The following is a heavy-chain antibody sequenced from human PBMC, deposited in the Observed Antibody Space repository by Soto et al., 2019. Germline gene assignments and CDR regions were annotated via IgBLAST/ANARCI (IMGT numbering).Heavy chain of an antibody. Sequence: LRLRRAAFEFTFRSYAMSRVRQNTGKGLEWVSAISGSGGSTYYADSVKGRFTISRDNSKNTLYLQMNSLRAEDTAVYYCAKDDRLYYYYGMGVRGQGTTVSVSS. CDR2: ISGSGGST. CDR3: AKDDRLYYYYGMGV. D-gene: IGHD3-22*01. CDR1: EFTFRSYA. J-gene: IGHJ6*02. V-gene: IGHV3-23*01.